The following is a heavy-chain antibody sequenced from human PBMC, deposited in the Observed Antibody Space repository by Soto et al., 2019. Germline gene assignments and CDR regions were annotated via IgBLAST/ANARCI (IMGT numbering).Heavy chain of an antibody. D-gene: IGHD2-15*01. Sequence: GGSLRLSCAASGFTVSSNYMSWVRQAPGKGLEWVSVIYSGGSTYYADSVKGRFTISRDNSKITLYLQMNSLRAEDTAVYYCARDPRYCSGGSCYSLHAFDIWGQGTMVTVSS. J-gene: IGHJ3*02. V-gene: IGHV3-53*01. CDR2: IYSGGST. CDR1: GFTVSSNY. CDR3: ARDPRYCSGGSCYSLHAFDI.